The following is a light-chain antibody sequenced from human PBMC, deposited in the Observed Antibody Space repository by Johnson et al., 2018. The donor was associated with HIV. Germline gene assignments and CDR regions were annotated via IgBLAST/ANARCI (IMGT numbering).Light chain of an antibody. CDR3: GTWDSSLSYNYV. J-gene: IGLJ1*01. CDR2: DNN. Sequence: QSVLTQPPSVSAAPGQKVTISCSGSSSNIGNNYVSWYQQLPGTAPKLLIYDNNKRPSGIPDRFSGSKSGTSATLGITGLQTGDAADYYCGTWDSSLSYNYVFGTGTKVTV. V-gene: IGLV1-51*01. CDR1: SSNIGNNY.